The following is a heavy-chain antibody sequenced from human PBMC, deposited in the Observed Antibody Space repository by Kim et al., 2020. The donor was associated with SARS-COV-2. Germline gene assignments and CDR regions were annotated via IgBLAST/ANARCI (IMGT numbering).Heavy chain of an antibody. J-gene: IGHJ4*02. D-gene: IGHD1-1*01. CDR1: GFMFSSHS. CDR3: ARVGAPGNFDY. Sequence: GGSLRPSCAASGFMFSSHSMHWVRQAPGKGLEFVSAISPNGESIYYANSVRSRFTISRDNSRNTLYLQMGSLRAEDMAVYYCARVGAPGNFDYWDQGTLVTVSS. CDR2: ISPNGESI. V-gene: IGHV3-64*01.